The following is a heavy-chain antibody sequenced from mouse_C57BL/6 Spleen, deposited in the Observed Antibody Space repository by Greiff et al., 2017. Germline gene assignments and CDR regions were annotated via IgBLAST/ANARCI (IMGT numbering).Heavy chain of an antibody. D-gene: IGHD2-4*01. CDR1: GYTFTSYW. J-gene: IGHJ3*01. CDR3: ARLIYYDYDEVAY. CDR2: IDPSDSYT. Sequence: VQLQQPGAELVKPGASVKLSCKASGYTFTSYWMQWVKQRPGQGLEWIGEIDPSDSYTNYNQKFKGKATLTVDTSSSTAYVQLSSLTSEDSAVYYCARLIYYDYDEVAYWGQGTLVTVSA. V-gene: IGHV1-50*01.